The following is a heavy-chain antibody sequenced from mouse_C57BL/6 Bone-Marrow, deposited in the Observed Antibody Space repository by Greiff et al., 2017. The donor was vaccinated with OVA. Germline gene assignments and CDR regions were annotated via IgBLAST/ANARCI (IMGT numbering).Heavy chain of an antibody. J-gene: IGHJ3*01. V-gene: IGHV1-52*01. D-gene: IGHD2-4*01. CDR3: AREGGLRPWFAY. Sequence: QVQLQQPGAELVRPGSSVKLSCKASGYTFTSYWMHWVKQRPIQGLEWIGNIDPSDSETHYNQKFKDKATLTVDKSSSTAYMQLSSLTSEDSAVYYCAREGGLRPWFAYWGQGTLVTVSA. CDR2: IDPSDSET. CDR1: GYTFTSYW.